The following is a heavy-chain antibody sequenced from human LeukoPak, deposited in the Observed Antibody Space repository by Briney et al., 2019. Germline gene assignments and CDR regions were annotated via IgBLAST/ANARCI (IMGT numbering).Heavy chain of an antibody. D-gene: IGHD1-26*01. CDR3: ASFQWELRPT. CDR2: INNDGSST. J-gene: IGHJ4*02. CDR1: GFIFSNYW. V-gene: IGHV3-74*01. Sequence: PGGSLRLSCAASGFIFSNYWMHWVRQAPGKGLEWVSRINNDGSSTYYADSVKGRFTISRDNAKNTLYLQMNSLRAEDTAVYYCASFQWELRPTWGQGTLVTVSS.